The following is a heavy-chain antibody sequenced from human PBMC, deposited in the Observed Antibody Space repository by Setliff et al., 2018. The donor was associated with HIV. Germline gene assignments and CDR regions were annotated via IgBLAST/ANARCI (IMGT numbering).Heavy chain of an antibody. CDR1: GAPISSYY. Sequence: SETLSLTCKVSGAPISSYYWNWIRQPPGKGLEWIGYIYNSGYTNYKPSLKGRVTISLDTSKNQFSLNLRSVTAADTAVYYCVTLPLLGAGYSQNFDYWGQGRMVTVSS. D-gene: IGHD2-15*01. CDR2: IYNSGYT. J-gene: IGHJ4*02. V-gene: IGHV4-59*01. CDR3: VTLPLLGAGYSQNFDY.